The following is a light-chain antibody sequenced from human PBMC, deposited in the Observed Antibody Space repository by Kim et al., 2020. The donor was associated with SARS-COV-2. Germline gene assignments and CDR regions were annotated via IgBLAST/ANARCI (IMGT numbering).Light chain of an antibody. CDR2: SNN. J-gene: IGLJ2*01. CDR3: AAWDDSLKGV. CDR1: SSNLGSNT. V-gene: IGLV1-44*01. Sequence: PRQRVTISCSGSSSNLGSNTVDWYQQLPGTAPKLLIYSNNQRPSGVPDRVSGSKSGTSASLAISGLQSEDEADYYCAAWDDSLKGVFGGGTQLTVL.